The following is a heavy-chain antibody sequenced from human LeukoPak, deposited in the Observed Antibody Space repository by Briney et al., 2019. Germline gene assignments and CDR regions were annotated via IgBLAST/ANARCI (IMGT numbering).Heavy chain of an antibody. J-gene: IGHJ6*03. V-gene: IGHV3-30*02. Sequence: PGGSLRLSCAASGFTFSSYGMHWVRQAPGKGLEWVAFIRYDGSNKYYADSVKGRFTISRDNSKNTLYLQMNSLRAEDTAVYYCASTTVVTPNAPRYYYYYYMDVWGKGTTVTVSS. CDR1: GFTFSSYG. D-gene: IGHD4-23*01. CDR2: IRYDGSNK. CDR3: ASTTVVTPNAPRYYYYYYMDV.